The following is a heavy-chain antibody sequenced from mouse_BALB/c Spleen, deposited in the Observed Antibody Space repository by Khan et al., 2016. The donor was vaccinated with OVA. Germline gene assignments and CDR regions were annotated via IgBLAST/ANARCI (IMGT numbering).Heavy chain of an antibody. V-gene: IGHV1S136*01. CDR1: GYTFTSSV. CDR3: ARNYRYDVYFDS. Sequence: VQLQQSGPELVKPGASVKMSCTASGYTFTSSVIHWVRQKSGQGLDWIGYIYPFNDGTKYNEKFEGKATLTSDKSSSTAYMELSSLTSEDSAVYDCARNYRYDVYFDSWGQGTTLTVSS. D-gene: IGHD2-14*01. J-gene: IGHJ2*01. CDR2: IYPFNDGT.